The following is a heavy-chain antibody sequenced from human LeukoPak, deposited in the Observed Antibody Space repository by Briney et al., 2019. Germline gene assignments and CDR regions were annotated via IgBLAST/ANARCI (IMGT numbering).Heavy chain of an antibody. V-gene: IGHV4-34*01. CDR3: ARAVRGYCSSTSCYRDYYYGVDV. J-gene: IGHJ6*04. D-gene: IGHD2-2*02. CDR2: INHSGST. CDR1: GGSFSGYY. Sequence: SETLSLTCAVYGGSFSGYYWSWIRQPPGKGLEWIGEINHSGSTNYNPSLKSRVTISVDTSKNQFSLKLSSVTAADTAVYYCARAVRGYCSSTSCYRDYYYGVDVWGKGTTVTVSS.